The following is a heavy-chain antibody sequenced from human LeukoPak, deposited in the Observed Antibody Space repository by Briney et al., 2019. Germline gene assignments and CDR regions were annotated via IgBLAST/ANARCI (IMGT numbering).Heavy chain of an antibody. CDR1: GFTFSSYA. CDR3: AKYGFGEFHFDY. Sequence: GGSLRLSCAASGFTFSSYAMSWVRQAPGKGLEWVSAISGSGGSTYYADSVKGRFTISRDNSKNTPYLQMNSLRAEDTAVYYCAKYGFGEFHFDYWGQGTLVTVSS. V-gene: IGHV3-23*01. J-gene: IGHJ4*02. D-gene: IGHD3-10*01. CDR2: ISGSGGST.